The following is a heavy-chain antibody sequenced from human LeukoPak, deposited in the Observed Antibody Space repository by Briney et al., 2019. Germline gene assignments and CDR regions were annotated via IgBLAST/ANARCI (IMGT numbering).Heavy chain of an antibody. J-gene: IGHJ4*02. CDR1: GYTFTRYA. V-gene: IGHV1-3*01. Sequence: ASVNDSCKACGYTFTRYAMHWVRQAPGQRLEWMGWINAGNGNTKYSQKFQGRVTITRDTSASTAYMELSSLRSEDTAVCYCARGDTAMDEFDYWGQGTLVTVSS. CDR3: ARGDTAMDEFDY. D-gene: IGHD5-18*01. CDR2: INAGNGNT.